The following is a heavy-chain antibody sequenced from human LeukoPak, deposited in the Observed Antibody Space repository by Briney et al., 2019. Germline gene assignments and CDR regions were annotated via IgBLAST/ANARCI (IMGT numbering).Heavy chain of an antibody. CDR2: IYYSGST. V-gene: IGHV4-59*01. J-gene: IGHJ2*01. Sequence: SETLSLTCTVSGGSISSYYWSWIRQPPGKGLEWIGYIYYSGSTNYNPSLKSRVTISVDTSKNQFSLKLSSVTAADTAVYYCARVVVITHPYWYFDLWGRGTLVTVSS. CDR1: GGSISSYY. D-gene: IGHD3-22*01. CDR3: ARVVVITHPYWYFDL.